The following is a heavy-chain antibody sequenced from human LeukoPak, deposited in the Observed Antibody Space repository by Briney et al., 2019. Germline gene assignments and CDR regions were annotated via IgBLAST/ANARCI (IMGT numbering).Heavy chain of an antibody. CDR3: VKEPYYYDRSGYF. CDR2: IGGDGGST. D-gene: IGHD3-22*01. CDR1: GFTFDDYA. V-gene: IGHV3-43*02. Sequence: GGSLRLSCAASGFTFDDYAMHWVRQAPGKGLEWVSLIGGDGGSTYYADSVKGRFTISRDNSKNSLFLQMKSLRTDDTALYYCVKEPYYYDRSGYFWGQGTLVTVSS. J-gene: IGHJ4*02.